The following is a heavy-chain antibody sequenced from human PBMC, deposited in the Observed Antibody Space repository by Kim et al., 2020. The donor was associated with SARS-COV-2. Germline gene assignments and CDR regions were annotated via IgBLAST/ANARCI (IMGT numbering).Heavy chain of an antibody. V-gene: IGHV1-18*01. CDR3: ARAHFGSGTYHFDY. CDR2: ISPDKGDT. D-gene: IGHD3-10*01. CDR1: GYTFTNYD. Sequence: ASVKVSCKTSGYTFTNYDIGWVRQAPGQGLEWMGWISPDKGDTNYAQNVQGRATMTTDTTTTTAYMELKNLRFDDTAVYYFARAHFGSGTYHFDYWGPGTLVTVSS. J-gene: IGHJ4*02.